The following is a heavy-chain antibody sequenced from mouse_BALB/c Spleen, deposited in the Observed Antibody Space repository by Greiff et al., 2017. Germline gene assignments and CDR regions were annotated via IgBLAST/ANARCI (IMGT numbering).Heavy chain of an antibody. V-gene: IGHV2-6-4*01. Sequence: VKLMESGPGLVAPSQSLSITCTVSGFSLSRYSVHWVRQPPGKGLEWLGMIWGGGSTDYNSALKSRLSISKNNSKSQVFLKMNSLQTDDTAMYYCARNGGTVTFHFDYWGQGTTLTVSS. CDR2: IWGGGST. J-gene: IGHJ2*01. D-gene: IGHD2-13*01. CDR3: ARNGGTVTFHFDY. CDR1: GFSLSRYS.